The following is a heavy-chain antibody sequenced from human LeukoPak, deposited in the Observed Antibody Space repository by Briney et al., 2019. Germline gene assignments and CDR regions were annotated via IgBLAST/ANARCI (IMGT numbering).Heavy chain of an antibody. CDR2: IYYSGST. CDR3: ARVAHYGDYFDY. J-gene: IGHJ4*02. V-gene: IGHV4-31*03. Sequence: SQTLSLTCTVSGGSISSGGYYWSWIRQHPGKGLEWIGYIYYSGSTYYNPSLKSRVTISVDTSKIQFSLKLSSVTAADAAVYYCARVAHYGDYFDYWGQGTLVTVSS. CDR1: GGSISSGGYY. D-gene: IGHD4-17*01.